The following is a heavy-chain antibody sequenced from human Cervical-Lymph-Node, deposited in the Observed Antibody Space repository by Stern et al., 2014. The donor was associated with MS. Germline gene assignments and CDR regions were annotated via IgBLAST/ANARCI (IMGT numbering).Heavy chain of an antibody. J-gene: IGHJ4*02. V-gene: IGHV3-30*01. D-gene: IGHD6-13*01. CDR2: ISYDGSKE. CDR3: ARDTAALSDY. Sequence: QVQLVESGGGVVQPGSSLRLSCAASGFTLSLYAMHWVRQAPGKGLEWVAVISYDGSKEHYADSVKGRFTISRNNSKNTLFLQMDSLRLEDTAVYYCARDTAALSDYWGQGTLVTVSA. CDR1: GFTLSLYA.